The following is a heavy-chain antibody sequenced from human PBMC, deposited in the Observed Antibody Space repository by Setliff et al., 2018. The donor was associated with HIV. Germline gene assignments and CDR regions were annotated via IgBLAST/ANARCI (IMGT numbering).Heavy chain of an antibody. CDR3: ARGTTSITFDY. CDR1: GSSFSSGIYY. CDR2: ISYSGST. V-gene: IGHV4-31*03. Sequence: PSETLSLTCNVSGSSFSSGIYYWTWIRQQPGKGLEWIGYISYSGSTYYNPSLKSRLTMSIDTSKSHFSLNLNSVTAADTAVYYCARGTTSITFDYWNQGTLVTVSS. D-gene: IGHD1-1*01. J-gene: IGHJ4*02.